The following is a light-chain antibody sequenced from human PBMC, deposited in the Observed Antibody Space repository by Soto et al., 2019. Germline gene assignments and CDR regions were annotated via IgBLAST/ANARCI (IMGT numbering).Light chain of an antibody. CDR1: QSGSIND. CDR3: QQYGRSSWT. V-gene: IGKV3-20*01. Sequence: EIVLTQSPGTLSLSPWERATLSCRASQSGSINDLAWYQQKHGQAPRLLSYGASIRATGIPDRFSGSGSGTDFTLTITRLEPEDFAVYYCQQYGRSSWTFGQGTKV. CDR2: GAS. J-gene: IGKJ1*01.